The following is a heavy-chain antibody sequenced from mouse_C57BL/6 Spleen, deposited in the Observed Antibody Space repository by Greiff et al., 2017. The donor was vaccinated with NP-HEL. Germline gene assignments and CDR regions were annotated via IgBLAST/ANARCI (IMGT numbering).Heavy chain of an antibody. CDR3: ARMGSRYVIAY. Sequence: QVQLQQPGAELVMPGASVKLSCKASGYTFTSYWMHWVKQRPGQGLEWIGEIDPSDSYTNYNQKFKGKSTLTVDKSSSTAYMQLSSLTSEDSAVYYCARMGSRYVIAYWGQGTLVTVSA. CDR2: IDPSDSYT. D-gene: IGHD1-1*01. CDR1: GYTFTSYW. J-gene: IGHJ3*01. V-gene: IGHV1-69*01.